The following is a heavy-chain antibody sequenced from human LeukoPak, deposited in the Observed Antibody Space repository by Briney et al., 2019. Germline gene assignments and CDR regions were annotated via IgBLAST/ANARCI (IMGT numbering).Heavy chain of an antibody. CDR2: MNPKTGGT. CDR3: ARARGYDFDY. Sequence: GASVKVSCKAFGYTFTGYYIHWVRQAPGQGLEWMGWMNPKTGGTNYAQKFQGRVTMTRDTSISTAYMELSRLRSDDTAVYYCARARGYDFDYWGQGTLVTVSS. J-gene: IGHJ4*02. V-gene: IGHV1-2*02. D-gene: IGHD6-25*01. CDR1: GYTFTGYY.